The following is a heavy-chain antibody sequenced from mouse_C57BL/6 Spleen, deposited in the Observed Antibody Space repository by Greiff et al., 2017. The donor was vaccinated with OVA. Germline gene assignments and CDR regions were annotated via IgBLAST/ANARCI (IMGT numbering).Heavy chain of an antibody. CDR3: AREASYYSNYDAMDY. J-gene: IGHJ4*01. CDR1: GFTFSDYG. V-gene: IGHV5-17*03. Sequence: EVNVVESGGGLVKPGGSLKLSCAASGFTFSDYGMHWVRQAPEKGLEWVAYISSGSSTIYYADTVKGRFTISRDNAKNNLYLQMSHLKSEDTAMYYCAREASYYSNYDAMDYWGQGTSVTVSS. CDR2: ISSGSSTI. D-gene: IGHD2-5*01.